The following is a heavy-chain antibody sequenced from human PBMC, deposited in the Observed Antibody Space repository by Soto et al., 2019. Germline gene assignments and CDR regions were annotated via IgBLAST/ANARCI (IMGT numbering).Heavy chain of an antibody. J-gene: IGHJ6*02. CDR2: INAGNGNT. CDR3: ASSHIQLEPYGLDV. D-gene: IGHD1-1*01. CDR1: GYTFTSYA. V-gene: IGHV1-3*05. Sequence: QVQLVQSGAEEKKPGASVKVSCKASGYTFTSYAIHWVRQAPGQRLEWKGWINAGNGNTKYSQKFQGRVTITRDTSARTPYMDLSSLRSEDTAAYYCASSHIQLEPYGLDVWGQGTTVNVSS.